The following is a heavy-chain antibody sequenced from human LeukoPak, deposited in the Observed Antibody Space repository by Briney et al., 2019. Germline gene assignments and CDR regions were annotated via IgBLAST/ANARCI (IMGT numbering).Heavy chain of an antibody. J-gene: IGHJ4*02. CDR2: ISSSGNII. D-gene: IGHD3-10*01. CDR3: ARADNYGSGSYPDY. Sequence: GGSLRLSCAAPGFTFSSYEMNWVRQAPGKGLEWISYISSSGNIIYYADSVKGRFTISRDNAKKSLYLQMNSLRVEDTAVYYCARADNYGSGSYPDYWGQGTLVTVSS. V-gene: IGHV3-48*03. CDR1: GFTFSSYE.